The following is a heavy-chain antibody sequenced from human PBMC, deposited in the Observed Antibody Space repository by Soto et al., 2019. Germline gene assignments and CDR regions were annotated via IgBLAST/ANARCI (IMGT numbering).Heavy chain of an antibody. CDR2: IYWDDSK. CDR3: AHAYGGRSLH. V-gene: IGHV2-5*02. D-gene: IGHD1-26*01. CDR1: GFSLTTDRVG. Sequence: QITLKESGPTLVKPTQTLTLTCTFSGFSLTTDRVGVGWIRQPPGEALEWLAVIYWDDSKTYRPSLESRLTNTKDTSKNQLALTITNIDSLDTATYYCAHAYGGRSLHWGQGTLVTVSP. J-gene: IGHJ4*02.